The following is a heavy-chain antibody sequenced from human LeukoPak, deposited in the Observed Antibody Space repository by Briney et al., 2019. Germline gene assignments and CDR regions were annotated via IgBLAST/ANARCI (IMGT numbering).Heavy chain of an antibody. D-gene: IGHD3-10*01. Sequence: PGGSLRLSCAASGFTFSSYAMSWVRQAPGKGLEWVSAISGSGGSTYYADSVKGRFTISRDNSKNTLYLQMNSLRAEDTAVYYCAKITMVRGVNFYYFDYWGQGTLVTVSS. CDR3: AKITMVRGVNFYYFDY. CDR2: ISGSGGST. CDR1: GFTFSSYA. V-gene: IGHV3-23*01. J-gene: IGHJ4*02.